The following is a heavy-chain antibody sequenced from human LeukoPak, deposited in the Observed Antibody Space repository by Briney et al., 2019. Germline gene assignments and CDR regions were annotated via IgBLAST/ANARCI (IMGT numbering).Heavy chain of an antibody. J-gene: IGHJ4*02. CDR3: ATSRIAVAGTGLDY. CDR2: ILPIIGTA. D-gene: IGHD6-19*01. CDR1: GGTFSRYA. V-gene: IGHV1-69*13. Sequence: ASVKLSCKASGGTFSRYAISWVRQAPGQGLEWTGGILPIIGTANYAQKFQGRVTITADESTSTAYMELSSLRSEDTAVYYCATSRIAVAGTGLDYWGQGTLVTVSS.